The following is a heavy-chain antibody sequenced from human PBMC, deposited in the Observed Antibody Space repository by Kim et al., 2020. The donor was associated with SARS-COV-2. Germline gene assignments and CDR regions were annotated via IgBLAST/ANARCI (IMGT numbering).Heavy chain of an antibody. CDR2: IYYSGST. CDR1: GGSISSGGYY. CDR3: ARESEAAAGTFDY. D-gene: IGHD6-13*01. J-gene: IGHJ4*02. V-gene: IGHV4-31*03. Sequence: SETLSLTCTVSGGSISSGGYYWSWIRQHPGKGLEWIGYIYYSGSTYYNPSLKSRVTISVDTSKNQFSLKLSSVTAADTAVYYCARESEAAAGTFDYWGQGTLVTVSS.